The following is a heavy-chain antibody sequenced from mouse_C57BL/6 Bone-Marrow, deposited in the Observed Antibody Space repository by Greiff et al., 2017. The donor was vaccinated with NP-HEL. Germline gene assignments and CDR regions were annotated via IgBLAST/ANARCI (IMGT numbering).Heavy chain of an antibody. D-gene: IGHD1-1*01. CDR3: ARWGYYGSSQYYFDY. Sequence: EVQLQQSGPELVKPGASVKIPCKASGYTFTDYNMDWVKQSHGKSLEWIGDINPNNGGTIYNQKFKGKATLTVDKSSSTAYMELRSLTSEDTAVYYCARWGYYGSSQYYFDYWGQGTTLTVSS. CDR2: INPNNGGT. CDR1: GYTFTDYN. J-gene: IGHJ2*01. V-gene: IGHV1-18*01.